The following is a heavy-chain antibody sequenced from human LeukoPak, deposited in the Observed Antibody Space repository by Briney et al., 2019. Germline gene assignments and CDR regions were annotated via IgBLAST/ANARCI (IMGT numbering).Heavy chain of an antibody. J-gene: IGHJ4*02. CDR2: IKSKANGGTT. CDR3: TTNAAVGTWEIFDY. D-gene: IGHD6-13*01. V-gene: IGHV3-15*01. CDR1: GFAFTKAW. Sequence: GGSLRLSCAASGFAFTKAWMTWVRQAPGKGLEWVGRIKSKANGGTTDYAAPVKGRFTISRDDSKNMLYLQMNSLITEDTAVYYCTTNAAVGTWEIFDYWGQGTLVTVSS.